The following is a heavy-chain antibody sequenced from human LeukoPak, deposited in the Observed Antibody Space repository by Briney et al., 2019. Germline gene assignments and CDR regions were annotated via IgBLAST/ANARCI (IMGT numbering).Heavy chain of an antibody. CDR1: GFTFSSYA. J-gene: IGHJ3*02. CDR2: IKQDGGEK. D-gene: IGHD2-8*02. V-gene: IGHV3-7*01. Sequence: GSLRLSCAASGFTFSSYAMSWVRQAPGKGLEWVANIKQDGGEKYYVDSVKGRFTISRDNAKNSLYLQMNSLRAGDTAVYYCALREYYSGPDALDIWGLGTMVTVSS. CDR3: ALREYYSGPDALDI.